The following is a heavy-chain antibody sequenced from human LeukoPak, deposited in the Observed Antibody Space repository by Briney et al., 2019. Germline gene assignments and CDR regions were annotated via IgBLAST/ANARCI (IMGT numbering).Heavy chain of an antibody. Sequence: GGSLRLSCAASGFTFSNYWMHWVRQAPGKGLVWVSRINSDGSSRNYADSVKGRFTISRDNAKKSLYLEMNNLRAEDTAVYYCATDGAGFDTWGQGVLVTVSS. V-gene: IGHV3-74*01. CDR1: GFTFSNYW. CDR2: INSDGSSR. CDR3: ATDGAGFDT. J-gene: IGHJ5*02.